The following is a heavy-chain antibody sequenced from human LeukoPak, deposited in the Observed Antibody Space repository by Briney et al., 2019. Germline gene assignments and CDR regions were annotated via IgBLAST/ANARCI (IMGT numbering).Heavy chain of an antibody. CDR2: IYGGGGA. Sequence: GGSLRLSCAASGFTFSSYAMHWVRQAPGKGLEWVSLIYGGGGAFYADSVKGRFTISRHNSENTLYLQMNNLRAEDTAVYYCARVGVGTVAGNYFDDWGQGTLVTVSS. CDR1: GFTFSSYA. V-gene: IGHV3-53*04. J-gene: IGHJ4*02. D-gene: IGHD6-19*01. CDR3: ARVGVGTVAGNYFDD.